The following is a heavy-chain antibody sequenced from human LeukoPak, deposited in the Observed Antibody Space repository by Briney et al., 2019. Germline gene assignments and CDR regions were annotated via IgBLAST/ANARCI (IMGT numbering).Heavy chain of an antibody. Sequence: GGSLRLSCAASGFTFSTYSMNWVRQAPGKGLEWVSYISSSSSTIYYADSVKGRFTISRDNAKNSLYLQMNSLRAEDTAVYYCARDKNYYGSGSTFNWFDPWGQGTLVTVSS. CDR1: GFTFSTYS. D-gene: IGHD3-10*01. V-gene: IGHV3-48*04. J-gene: IGHJ5*02. CDR3: ARDKNYYGSGSTFNWFDP. CDR2: ISSSSSTI.